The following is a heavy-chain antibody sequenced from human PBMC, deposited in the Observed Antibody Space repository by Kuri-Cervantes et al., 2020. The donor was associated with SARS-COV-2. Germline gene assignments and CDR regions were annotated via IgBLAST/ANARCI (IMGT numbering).Heavy chain of an antibody. J-gene: IGHJ4*02. CDR1: GGSFSGYY. CDR3: ARQGGAVAGHFVY. CDR2: INHSGST. V-gene: IGHV4-34*01. Sequence: ESLKISCAVYGGSFSGYYWSWIRQPPGKGLEWIGEINHSGSTNYNPSLKSRVTISVDTSKNQFSLKLSSVTAADTAVYYCARQGGAVAGHFVYWDQGTLVNVSS. D-gene: IGHD6-19*01.